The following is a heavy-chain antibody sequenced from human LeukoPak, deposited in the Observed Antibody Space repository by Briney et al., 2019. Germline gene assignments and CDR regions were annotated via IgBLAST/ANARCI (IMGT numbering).Heavy chain of an antibody. CDR3: AKINSSTSCYDY. J-gene: IGHJ4*02. Sequence: GGSLRLSCAASGFTFSSYGMHWVRQAPGKGLEWVAFIRYDGSNKYYADSVKGRFTISRDNSKNTLYLQMNSLRAEDTAVYYCAKINSSTSCYDYWGQGTLVTVSS. D-gene: IGHD2-2*01. V-gene: IGHV3-30*02. CDR1: GFTFSSYG. CDR2: IRYDGSNK.